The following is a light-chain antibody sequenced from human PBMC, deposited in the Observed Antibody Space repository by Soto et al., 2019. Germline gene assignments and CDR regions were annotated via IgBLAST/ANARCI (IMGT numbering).Light chain of an antibody. Sequence: QSVLTQPPSVSGAPGQRVTISCTGSSSNIGAHYDVHWYQQLPGTAPKLLIYGNNNRPSGVPDRFSGSKSGSSASLAITGLQAEDEADYYCQSYDSSLSGQWVFGGGTKLTVL. CDR2: GNN. V-gene: IGLV1-40*01. CDR1: SSNIGAHYD. J-gene: IGLJ3*02. CDR3: QSYDSSLSGQWV.